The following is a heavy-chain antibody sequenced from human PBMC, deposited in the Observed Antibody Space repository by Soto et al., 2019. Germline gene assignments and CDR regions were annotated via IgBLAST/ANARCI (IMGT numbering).Heavy chain of an antibody. CDR2: INSDGSST. CDR3: ASLRGLDYDSSGYYRG. D-gene: IGHD3-22*01. Sequence: GSLRLSCAASGFTFSSYWMHWVRQAPGKGLVWVSRINSDGSSTSYADSVKGRFTISRDNAKNTLYLQMNSLRAEDTAVYYCASLRGLDYDSSGYYRGWGQGTLVTVSS. V-gene: IGHV3-74*01. CDR1: GFTFSSYW. J-gene: IGHJ4*02.